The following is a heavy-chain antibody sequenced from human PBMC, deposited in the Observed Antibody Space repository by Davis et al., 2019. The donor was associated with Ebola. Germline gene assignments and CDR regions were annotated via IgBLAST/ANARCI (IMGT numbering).Heavy chain of an antibody. D-gene: IGHD3-3*01. J-gene: IGHJ6*04. Sequence: GESLKISCAASGFTFRNYDMHWVRQATGKGLEWVSGIGTAGDTYYPGSVKGRFTISRENAKNSLYLQMNSLRAGDTAVYYCARGFTIFLYAMDVWGKGTTVTVSS. V-gene: IGHV3-13*01. CDR3: ARGFTIFLYAMDV. CDR2: IGTAGDT. CDR1: GFTFRNYD.